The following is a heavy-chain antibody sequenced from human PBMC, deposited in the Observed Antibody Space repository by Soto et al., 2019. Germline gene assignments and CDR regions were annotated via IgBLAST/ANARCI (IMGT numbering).Heavy chain of an antibody. Sequence: GGSLRLSCAASGFTFSSYAMSWVRQAPGKGLEWVSSISGSGGSTYYADSVKGRFTVSRDNSRNTLYLQMNSLRAEDTAVYYCAKGVEWEQPRYFYYWGQGTLVTVSS. CDR1: GFTFSSYA. CDR3: AKGVEWEQPRYFYY. D-gene: IGHD1-26*01. V-gene: IGHV3-23*01. CDR2: ISGSGGST. J-gene: IGHJ4*02.